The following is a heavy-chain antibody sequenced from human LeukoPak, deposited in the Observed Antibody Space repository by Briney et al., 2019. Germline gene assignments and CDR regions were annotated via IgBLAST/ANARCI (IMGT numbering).Heavy chain of an antibody. Sequence: RGSLRLSCAASGFTFSSYGMHWVRQAPGKGLEWVAVIWYDGSNKYYADSVKGRFTISRDNSKNTLYLQMNSLRAEDTAVYYCARDSEYYDILTGYTGGAFDIWGQGTMVTVSS. J-gene: IGHJ3*02. V-gene: IGHV3-33*08. CDR1: GFTFSSYG. D-gene: IGHD3-9*01. CDR2: IWYDGSNK. CDR3: ARDSEYYDILTGYTGGAFDI.